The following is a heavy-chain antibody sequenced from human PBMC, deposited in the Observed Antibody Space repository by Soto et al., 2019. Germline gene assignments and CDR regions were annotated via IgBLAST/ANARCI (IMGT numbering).Heavy chain of an antibody. CDR3: ARDRYSSSTDAFDI. D-gene: IGHD6-13*01. CDR2: INHSGST. CDR1: VGSFSGYY. J-gene: IGHJ3*02. V-gene: IGHV4-34*01. Sequence: SETLSLTCAVYVGSFSGYYWSWIRQPPGKGLEWIGEINHSGSTNYNPSLKSRVTISVDTSKNQFSLKLSSVTAADTAVYYCARDRYSSSTDAFDIWGQGTMVTVSS.